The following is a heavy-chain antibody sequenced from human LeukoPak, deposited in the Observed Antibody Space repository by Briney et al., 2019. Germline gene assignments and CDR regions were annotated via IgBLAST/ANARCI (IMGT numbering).Heavy chain of an antibody. V-gene: IGHV1-2*02. J-gene: IGHJ6*02. D-gene: IGHD2-2*01. CDR3: ARGLGAAAPYGMDV. CDR1: GHTFTGYY. CDR2: INPNSGGT. Sequence: ASVKVSCKASGHTFTGYYMHWVRQAPGQGLEWMGWINPNSGGTNYAQKFQGRVTMTRDTSISTAYMELSRLRSDDTAVYYCARGLGAAAPYGMDVWGQGTTVTVSS.